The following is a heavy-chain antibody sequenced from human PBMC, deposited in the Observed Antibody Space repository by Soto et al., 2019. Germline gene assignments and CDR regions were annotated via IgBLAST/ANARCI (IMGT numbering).Heavy chain of an antibody. CDR2: ISYSGST. Sequence: SETLSLTCTVSGGSISSGNYYWSWIRQPPGKGLEWIGFISYSGSTYYSTSLKSRVTISVDTSKSQFSLNLSFVTAADTAVYYCAHYFNGRAFDIWGQGTMVTVSS. CDR1: GGSISSGNYY. V-gene: IGHV4-30-4*01. J-gene: IGHJ3*02. D-gene: IGHD3-10*01. CDR3: AHYFNGRAFDI.